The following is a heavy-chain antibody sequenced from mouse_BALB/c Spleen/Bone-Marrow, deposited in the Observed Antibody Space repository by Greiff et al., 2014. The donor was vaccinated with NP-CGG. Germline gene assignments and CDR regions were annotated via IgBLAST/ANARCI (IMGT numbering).Heavy chain of an antibody. CDR3: AREGGTGFAS. CDR2: IWAGGST. Sequence: VKVVESGPGLVAPSQSLSITCTVSGFSLTNYGVHWVRQPPGKGLEWLGVIWAGGSTNYNSAHMSRLSISKDNSKSQVFLQMNSLQTDDTAMYYCAREGGTGFASWGQGTLVTVSA. J-gene: IGHJ3*01. CDR1: GFSLTNYG. V-gene: IGHV2-9*02. D-gene: IGHD4-1*01.